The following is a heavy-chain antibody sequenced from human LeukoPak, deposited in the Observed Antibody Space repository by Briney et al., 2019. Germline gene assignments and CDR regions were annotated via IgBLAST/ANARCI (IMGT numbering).Heavy chain of an antibody. Sequence: PGGSLRLSCAAAGFSFSSYPMHWVRQAPGTGLQWVAIMSDDGSQIYYTDSVKGRFTISRDTTKNTLFLQMSSLRAEDTAIYCWARAPSSSWHNSDLWGRGTLVTVSS. CDR2: MSDDGSQI. J-gene: IGHJ2*01. D-gene: IGHD6-13*01. CDR1: GFSFSSYP. CDR3: ARAPSSSWHNSDL. V-gene: IGHV3-30*04.